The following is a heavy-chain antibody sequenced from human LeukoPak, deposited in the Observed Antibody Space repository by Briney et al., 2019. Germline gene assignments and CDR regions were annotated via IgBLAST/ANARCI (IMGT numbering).Heavy chain of an antibody. Sequence: GGSLRLSCAASGFTFSNYAMSWVRQAPGKGPEWVSAVSGRDDSTYYADSVKGRFTISRDTSKSTLYLQMNSLRAEDTAVYYCAKWGDYDILTGYYDSVYWGQGTLVTVSS. J-gene: IGHJ4*02. CDR3: AKWGDYDILTGYYDSVY. D-gene: IGHD3-9*01. CDR2: VSGRDDST. V-gene: IGHV3-23*01. CDR1: GFTFSNYA.